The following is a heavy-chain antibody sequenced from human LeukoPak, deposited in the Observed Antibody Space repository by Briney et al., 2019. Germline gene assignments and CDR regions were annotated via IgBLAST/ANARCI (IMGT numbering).Heavy chain of an antibody. V-gene: IGHV3-30*03. CDR3: ARVATGSYDWFDP. CDR2: ISYDGSNK. J-gene: IGHJ5*02. Sequence: GGSLRLSCAASGFTFSSYGMHWVRQAPGKGLEWVAVISYDGSNKYYADSVKGRFTMSRDNSKNTLYLQMNSLRAEDTAVYFCARVATGSYDWFDPWGQGTLVTVSS. D-gene: IGHD3-10*01. CDR1: GFTFSSYG.